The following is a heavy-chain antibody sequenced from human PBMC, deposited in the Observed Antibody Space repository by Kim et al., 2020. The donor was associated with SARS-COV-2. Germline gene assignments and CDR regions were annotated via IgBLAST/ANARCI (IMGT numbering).Heavy chain of an antibody. D-gene: IGHD1-26*01. Sequence: SETLSLTCAVYGGSFSGYYWTWIRQPPGKGLEWIGEINHSGSTNYNPSLKSRVTMSVDTSKNHFSLKLSSVTAADTAVYYCASLSFRIVGDTRDVWGQGT. V-gene: IGHV4-34*01. CDR3: ASLSFRIVGDTRDV. CDR2: INHSGST. J-gene: IGHJ3*01. CDR1: GGSFSGYY.